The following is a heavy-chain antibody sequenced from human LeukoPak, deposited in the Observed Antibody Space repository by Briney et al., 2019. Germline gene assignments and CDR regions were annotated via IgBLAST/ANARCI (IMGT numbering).Heavy chain of an antibody. J-gene: IGHJ4*02. CDR2: INWNGGST. Sequence: GGSLRLSCVASGFTFSGHWMSWVRQAPGKGLEWVSGINWNGGSTGYADSVKGRFTISRDNAKNSLYLQMNSPRAEDTALYYCARDLYGSSSSCWGQGTLVTVSS. V-gene: IGHV3-20*04. D-gene: IGHD2-2*01. CDR1: GFTFSGHW. CDR3: ARDLYGSSSSC.